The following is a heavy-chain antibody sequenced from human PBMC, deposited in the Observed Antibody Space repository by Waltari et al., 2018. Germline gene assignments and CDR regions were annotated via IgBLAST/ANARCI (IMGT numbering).Heavy chain of an antibody. CDR1: GYTFTGYY. Sequence: QVQLVQSGAEVKKPGASVKVSCKASGYTFTGYYMHWVRQAPGQGLEWMGWINPNSGGTNYAQKFQGRVTMTRDTSISTAYMELSRLRSDDTAVYYCARDRITIFGVVSDAFDIWGQGTMVTVSS. CDR2: INPNSGGT. V-gene: IGHV1-2*02. CDR3: ARDRITIFGVVSDAFDI. D-gene: IGHD3-3*01. J-gene: IGHJ3*02.